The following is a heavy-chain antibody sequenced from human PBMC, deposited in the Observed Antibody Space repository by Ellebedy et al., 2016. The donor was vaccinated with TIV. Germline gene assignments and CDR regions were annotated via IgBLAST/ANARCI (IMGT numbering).Heavy chain of an antibody. D-gene: IGHD6-13*01. CDR1: GYTFTANY. CDR3: ARVRRASSGMDV. CDR2: INPGSGAT. Sequence: ASVKVSCKASGYTFTANYIHWVRQAPGQGLEWMGWINPGSGATNFAQKFQDRVSMTRDTSVNTASMEFSRLESDDTAVYYCARVRRASSGMDVWGQGTTVTVS. V-gene: IGHV1-2*02. J-gene: IGHJ6*02.